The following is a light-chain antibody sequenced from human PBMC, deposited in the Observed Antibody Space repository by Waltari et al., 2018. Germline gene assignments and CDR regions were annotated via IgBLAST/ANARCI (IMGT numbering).Light chain of an antibody. CDR1: SLRRYS. CDR3: LSRDSSSTRV. V-gene: IGLV3-19*01. J-gene: IGLJ3*02. Sequence: SSELTQDPAVSVALGQTVRITCQGDSLRRYSASWYQQRPGQAPFLVLYGHDNRPSGIPDRFSGSTSGNTASLTITRPQAEDAGVYYCLSRDSSSTRVFGGGTTLTV. CDR2: GHD.